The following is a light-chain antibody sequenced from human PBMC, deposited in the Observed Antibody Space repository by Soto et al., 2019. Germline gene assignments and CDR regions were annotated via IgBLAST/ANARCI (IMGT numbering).Light chain of an antibody. Sequence: EIVMTQSPAPLPVPPGERATLSCTASQSVSSNLAWYQQKPGQAPRLLIYGASTKATGIAARFSGSGSGTEYTLTISSLQSEEFAVYYCQQYNNWLGTFGQGTKVEIK. CDR2: GAS. J-gene: IGKJ1*01. CDR1: QSVSSN. CDR3: QQYNNWLGT. V-gene: IGKV3-15*01.